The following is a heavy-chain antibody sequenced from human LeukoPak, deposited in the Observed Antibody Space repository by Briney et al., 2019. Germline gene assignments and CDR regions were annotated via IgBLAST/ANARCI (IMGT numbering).Heavy chain of an antibody. CDR1: GFTFSSYS. CDR2: ISSSSSYI. J-gene: IGHJ6*03. CDR3: ARASDYYDSSGTNYYYYYMDV. Sequence: GGSLRLSCAASGFTFSSYSMNWVRQAPGKGLEWVSSISSSSSYIYYADSVKGRFTISRDNAKNSLYLQMDSLRADDTAVYYCARASDYYDSSGTNYYYYYMDVWGNGTTVTVSS. V-gene: IGHV3-21*04. D-gene: IGHD3-22*01.